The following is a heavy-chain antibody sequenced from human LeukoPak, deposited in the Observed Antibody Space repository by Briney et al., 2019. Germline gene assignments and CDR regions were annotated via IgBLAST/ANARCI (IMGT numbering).Heavy chain of an antibody. Sequence: PGGSLRLSCAASGFTFSSYSMNWVRQPPGKGLEWIGEINHSGSTNYNPSLKSRVTISVDTSKNQFSLKLSSVTAADTAVYYCARGRRAAAGTSAFDIWGQGTMVTVSS. J-gene: IGHJ3*02. V-gene: IGHV4-34*01. CDR3: ARGRRAAAGTSAFDI. CDR1: GFTFSSYS. D-gene: IGHD6-13*01. CDR2: INHSGST.